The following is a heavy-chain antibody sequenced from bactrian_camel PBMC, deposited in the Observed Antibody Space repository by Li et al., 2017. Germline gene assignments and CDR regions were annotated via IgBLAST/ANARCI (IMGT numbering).Heavy chain of an antibody. CDR1: GYIGRWS. V-gene: IGHV3S68*01. D-gene: IGHD1*01. J-gene: IGHJ4*01. CDR2: GNCDGTP. Sequence: VQLVESGGGSVQAGGSLRLSCAASGYIGRWSMAWFRQAPGKEREGVAIGNCDGTPTSANSVMGRFAISKDNAKNALYLEMNSLRPEDTAAYFCAAIDRCWLVPRMGATTMRRGPGTQVTVS.